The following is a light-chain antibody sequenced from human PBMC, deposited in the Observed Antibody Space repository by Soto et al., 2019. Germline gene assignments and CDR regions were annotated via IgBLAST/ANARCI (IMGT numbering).Light chain of an antibody. CDR2: ANT. CDR1: SSNIGPTYD. J-gene: IGLJ1*01. CDR3: QSYDSSLSGYV. V-gene: IGLV1-40*01. Sequence: HSVLTQPPSVSGAPGQRVTISCTGSSSNIGPTYDVHWYQQLPGTAHKLLTYANTNRPSGVPDRFSGSKSGASASLAITGLQAEDEADYFCQSYDSSLSGYVFGTGTKVTV.